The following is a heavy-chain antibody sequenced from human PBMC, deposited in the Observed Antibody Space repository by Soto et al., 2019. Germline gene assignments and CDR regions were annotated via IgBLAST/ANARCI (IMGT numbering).Heavy chain of an antibody. CDR1: GFTFSSYS. J-gene: IGHJ4*02. CDR3: ARDAPRIAVAGTGDY. D-gene: IGHD6-19*01. Sequence: KTGVSLRLSCAASGFTFSSYSMNWVRQAPGKGLEWVSSISSSSSYIYYADSVKGRFTISRDNAKNSLYLQMNSLRAEDTAVYYCARDAPRIAVAGTGDYWGQGTLVTVSS. CDR2: ISSSSSYI. V-gene: IGHV3-21*01.